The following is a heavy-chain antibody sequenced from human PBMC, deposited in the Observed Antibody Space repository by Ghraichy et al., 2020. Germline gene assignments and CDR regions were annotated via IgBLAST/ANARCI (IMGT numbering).Heavy chain of an antibody. Sequence: GGSLRLSCTASGFTFTSYAITWVRQAPGKGLEWVSAISGSGANTYYAVSVNGRFTISRDNSKNTLYLQMNSLRAEDTAVYYCAKDRALGGGSCFDYWGQGALVTVSS. D-gene: IGHD2-15*01. V-gene: IGHV3-23*01. CDR3: AKDRALGGGSCFDY. CDR2: ISGSGANT. CDR1: GFTFTSYA. J-gene: IGHJ4*02.